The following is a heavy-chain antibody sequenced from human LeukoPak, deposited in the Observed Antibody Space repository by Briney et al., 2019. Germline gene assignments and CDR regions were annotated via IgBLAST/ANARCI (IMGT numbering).Heavy chain of an antibody. V-gene: IGHV1-2*02. Sequence: GASVKVSCKASGYTFTGYYMHWVRQAPGQGLEWMGWINPNSGGTNYAQKFQGRVTMTRDTSISTAYMELSRLRSDDTAVYYCARDDYASSGYTVQFNWLDPFGQGTLVTISS. D-gene: IGHD3-22*01. CDR2: INPNSGGT. CDR1: GYTFTGYY. CDR3: ARDDYASSGYTVQFNWLDP. J-gene: IGHJ5*02.